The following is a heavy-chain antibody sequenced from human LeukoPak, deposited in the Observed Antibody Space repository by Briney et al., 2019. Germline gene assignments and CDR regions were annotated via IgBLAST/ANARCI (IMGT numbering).Heavy chain of an antibody. Sequence: ASVTVSRKASGGTFSSYAISWVRQAPGQGLEWMGGIIPIFGTANYAQKFQGRVTITADKSTSTAYMELSSLRSEDTAVYYCARMATITNWFDPWGQGTLVTVSS. J-gene: IGHJ5*02. D-gene: IGHD5-24*01. CDR2: IIPIFGTA. V-gene: IGHV1-69*06. CDR1: GGTFSSYA. CDR3: ARMATITNWFDP.